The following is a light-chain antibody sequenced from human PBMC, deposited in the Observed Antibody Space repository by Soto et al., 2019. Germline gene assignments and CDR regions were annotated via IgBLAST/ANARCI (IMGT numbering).Light chain of an antibody. J-gene: IGKJ2*01. CDR1: QSVSSKY. CDR3: QQYGSSPPYT. CDR2: DAS. V-gene: IGKV3-20*01. Sequence: EIVLTQSPDTLSLSPGERATLSCRASQSVSSKYLAWYQQKPGQAPRLLIYDASSRATGIPDRFSGSGSGTDFTLTISRLEPEDFAVYYCQQYGSSPPYTFGQGTKLEIK.